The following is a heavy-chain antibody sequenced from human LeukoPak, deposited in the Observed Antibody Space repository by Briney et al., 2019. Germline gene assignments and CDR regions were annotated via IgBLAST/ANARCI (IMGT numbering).Heavy chain of an antibody. CDR3: AGPGGGEKGGWSPPPPSYYYYGMDV. CDR2: INAGNGNT. V-gene: IGHV1-3*01. D-gene: IGHD6-19*01. CDR1: GHTFTSYA. J-gene: IGHJ6*02. Sequence: ASVKVSRKASGHTFTSYAMHWVRQAPGQRLEWMGWINAGNGNTKYSQKFQGRVTITRDTSASTAYMELSSLRSEDTAVYYCAGPGGGEKGGWSPPPPSYYYYGMDVWGQGTTVTVSS.